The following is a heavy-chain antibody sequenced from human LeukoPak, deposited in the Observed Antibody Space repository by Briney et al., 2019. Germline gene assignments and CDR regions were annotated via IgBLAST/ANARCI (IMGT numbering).Heavy chain of an antibody. CDR2: INPRGGST. CDR3: ARVGTAGATADN. Sequence: ASVKVSCKASGYTFTGYYMHWVRQAPGQGPEWMGIINPRGGSTDYAQKFQGRVTMTSGTSTSTVYMELKSLTSEDTAVYFCARVGTAGATADNWGQGTLVTVSS. CDR1: GYTFTGYY. V-gene: IGHV1-46*01. J-gene: IGHJ4*02. D-gene: IGHD1-1*01.